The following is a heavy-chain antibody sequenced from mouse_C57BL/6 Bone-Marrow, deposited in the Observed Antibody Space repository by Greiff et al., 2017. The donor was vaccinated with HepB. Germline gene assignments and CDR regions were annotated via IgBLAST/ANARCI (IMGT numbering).Heavy chain of an antibody. D-gene: IGHD5-1*01. J-gene: IGHJ4*01. CDR2: ISSGGSYT. CDR1: GFTFSSYG. V-gene: IGHV5-6*01. Sequence: EVMLVESGGDLVKPGGSLKLSCAASGFTFSSYGMSWVRQTPDKRLEWVATISSGGSYTYYPDSVKGRFTISRDNAKNTLYLQMSSLKSEDTAMYYCARNVSTWDYWGQGTSVTVSS. CDR3: ARNVSTWDY.